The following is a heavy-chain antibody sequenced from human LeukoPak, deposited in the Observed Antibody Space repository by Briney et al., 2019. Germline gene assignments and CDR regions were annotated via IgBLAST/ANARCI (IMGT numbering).Heavy chain of an antibody. CDR1: GFTFSSYW. V-gene: IGHV3-7*01. CDR3: AREQQLVVSNWFDP. CDR2: IKQDGSEK. Sequence: PGGSLRLSCAASGFTFSSYWMSWVRQAPGKGLEWVANIKQDGSEKYYVDSVKGRFTLSRDNARNSLYLQMNSLRAEDTAVYYCAREQQLVVSNWFDPWGQGTLVTVSS. J-gene: IGHJ5*02. D-gene: IGHD6-13*01.